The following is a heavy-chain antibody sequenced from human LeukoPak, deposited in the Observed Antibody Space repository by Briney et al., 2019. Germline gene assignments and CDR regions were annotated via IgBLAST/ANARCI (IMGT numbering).Heavy chain of an antibody. J-gene: IGHJ4*02. D-gene: IGHD5-12*01. CDR3: ARSGYSGNDYARGDY. CDR2: ISAYNGNT. Sequence: ASVKVSCKASGYTFTSYGISWVRQAPGQGLEWMGWISAYNGNTNYAQKFQGRVTMTTDTSTSTAYMDLRSLRSDDTAVYYCARSGYSGNDYARGDYWGQGTLVTVSS. V-gene: IGHV1-18*01. CDR1: GYTFTSYG.